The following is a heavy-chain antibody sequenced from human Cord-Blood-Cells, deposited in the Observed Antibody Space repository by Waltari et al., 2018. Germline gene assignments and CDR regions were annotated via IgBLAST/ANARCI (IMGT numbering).Heavy chain of an antibody. D-gene: IGHD4-17*01. CDR2: INHSGST. CDR1: GGSFSGYY. J-gene: IGHJ4*02. Sequence: QVQLQQWGAGLLKPSETLSLTCAVYGGSFSGYYWSWIRQSPGKGLEWIGEINHSGSTNYSPALKSRVTIAVDTSKNQFSLKLSSVTAADTAVYYCARGDGLRDYWGQGTLVTVSS. V-gene: IGHV4-34*01. CDR3: ARGDGLRDY.